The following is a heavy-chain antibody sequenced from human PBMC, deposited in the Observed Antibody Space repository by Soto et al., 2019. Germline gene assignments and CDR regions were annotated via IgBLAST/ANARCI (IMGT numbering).Heavy chain of an antibody. J-gene: IGHJ4*02. CDR2: VYSSGIT. D-gene: IGHD6-13*01. CDR1: GGSITSRSYY. Sequence: NPSETLSLTCPVSGGSITSRSYYWGWIRQPPGKGLEWIGSVYSSGITYYNPSLKSRVTISIDTSENHFSLRLSSVTAADTAVYYCAMTPGLAPGGSFGSWGQGTLVTVSS. CDR3: AMTPGLAPGGSFGS. V-gene: IGHV4-39*02.